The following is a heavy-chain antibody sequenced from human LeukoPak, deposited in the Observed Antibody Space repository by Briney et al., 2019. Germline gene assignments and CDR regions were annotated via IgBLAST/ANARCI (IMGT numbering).Heavy chain of an antibody. CDR1: GGSISSGGYS. CDR2: IYYSGST. CDR3: AGGITMVRGVITFDYYGMDV. Sequence: PSETLSLTCTVSGGSISSGGYSWSWIRQHPGKGLEWIGYIYYSGSTYYNPSLKSRVTISVDTSKNQFSLKLSSVTAADTAVYYCAGGITMVRGVITFDYYGMDVWGQGTTVTVSS. V-gene: IGHV4-31*03. D-gene: IGHD3-10*01. J-gene: IGHJ6*02.